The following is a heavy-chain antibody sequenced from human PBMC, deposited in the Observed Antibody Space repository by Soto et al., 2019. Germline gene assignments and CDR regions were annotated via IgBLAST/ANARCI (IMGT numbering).Heavy chain of an antibody. Sequence: SETLSLTCIVSGGSISNNSFSWGWIRQPPGKGLEWIGTIYHTGGTHYNPSLKSRLTMSVDTSNDQFSLTLNSLTAADTAVYYCARQVATISYYYYGLDIWGQGTTVTVSS. CDR2: IYHTGGT. CDR3: ARQVATISYYYYGLDI. D-gene: IGHD5-12*01. CDR1: GGSISNNSFS. V-gene: IGHV4-39*01. J-gene: IGHJ6*02.